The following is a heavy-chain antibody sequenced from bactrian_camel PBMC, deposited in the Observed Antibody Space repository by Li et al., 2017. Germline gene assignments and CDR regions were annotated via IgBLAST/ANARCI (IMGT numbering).Heavy chain of an antibody. CDR1: YFPYDTNNR. J-gene: IGHJ4*01. CDR2: ATDDFT. D-gene: IGHD2*01. Sequence: HVQLVESGGGSVQAGGSLRLSCLALYFPYDTNNRMGWFRQVPGKEREGVASATDDFTPYADSVKGRFTISIDNANNTVNLMMNSLKPEDTAMNYCAANFGPYCSGPYLARRANFLGQGTQVTVS. V-gene: IGHV3S60*01.